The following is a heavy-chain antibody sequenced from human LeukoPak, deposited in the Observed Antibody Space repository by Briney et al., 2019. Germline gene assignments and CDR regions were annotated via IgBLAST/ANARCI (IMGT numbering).Heavy chain of an antibody. CDR1: GGTFSSYA. Sequence: GSSVKVSCKASGGTFSSYAISWVRQAPGQGLEWMGWISAYNGKTNYAKKFQGRVTMTTDTSTSTAYMEVRSLRSDDTAVYYCAREYSGYDWGQFDYWGQGTLVTVSS. V-gene: IGHV1-18*01. CDR2: ISAYNGKT. J-gene: IGHJ4*02. CDR3: AREYSGYDWGQFDY. D-gene: IGHD5-12*01.